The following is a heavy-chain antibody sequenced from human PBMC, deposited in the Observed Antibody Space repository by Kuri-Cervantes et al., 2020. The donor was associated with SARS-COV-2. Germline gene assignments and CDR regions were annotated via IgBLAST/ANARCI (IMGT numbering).Heavy chain of an antibody. V-gene: IGHV1-46*01. Sequence: ASVKVSCKASGYTLTSNYMHWVRQAPGQGLEWMGVIDPSVGTINYAQKFQGRVTMTRETSTSTVYMELSSLTSDDTAVYYCARQRVYCSSTSCYGRGWFDPWGQGTLVTVSS. J-gene: IGHJ5*02. D-gene: IGHD2-2*01. CDR1: GYTLTSNY. CDR2: IDPSVGTI. CDR3: ARQRVYCSSTSCYGRGWFDP.